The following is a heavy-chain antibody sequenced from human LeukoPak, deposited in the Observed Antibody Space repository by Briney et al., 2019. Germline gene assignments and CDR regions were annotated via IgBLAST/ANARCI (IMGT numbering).Heavy chain of an antibody. V-gene: IGHV2-5*02. D-gene: IGHD6-13*01. Sequence: SGPSLVKPTQTLTLTCTFSGFSLSTYGVGVGWIRQAPGTALEWLALIYWDDDKRYSPSLKSRLTITKDTSKNQVVLTMTNMDPVDTARYYCAHRQTSSVFDYWGQGTLVTVSS. CDR3: AHRQTSSVFDY. CDR1: GFSLSTYGVG. CDR2: IYWDDDK. J-gene: IGHJ4*02.